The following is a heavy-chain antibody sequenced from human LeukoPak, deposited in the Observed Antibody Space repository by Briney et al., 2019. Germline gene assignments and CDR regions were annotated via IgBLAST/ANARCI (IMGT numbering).Heavy chain of an antibody. D-gene: IGHD1-26*01. CDR3: ARVRLSGTYLDAFDI. J-gene: IGHJ3*02. CDR2: INHSGST. CDR1: GGSFIGYY. V-gene: IGHV4-34*01. Sequence: SETLSLTCAVYGGSFIGYYWSWIRQPPGKGLEWIGEINHSGSTNYNPSLKSRVTISVDTSKNQFSLKLNSITTADTAVYYCARVRLSGTYLDAFDIWGQGTMVTVSS.